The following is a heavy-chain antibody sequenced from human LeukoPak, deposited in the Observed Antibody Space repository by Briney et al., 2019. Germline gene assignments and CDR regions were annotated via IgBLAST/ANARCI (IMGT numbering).Heavy chain of an antibody. V-gene: IGHV3-23*01. D-gene: IGHD5-12*01. CDR1: RFTFSTYW. CDR3: AKERVATMFGPEEYYFDY. J-gene: IGHJ4*02. Sequence: GGSLRLSCAASRFTFSTYWMHWVRQAPGKGLVWVSAISGSGGSTYYADSVKGRFTISRDNSKNTLYLQMNSLRAEDTAVYYCAKERVATMFGPEEYYFDYWGQGTLVTVSS. CDR2: ISGSGGST.